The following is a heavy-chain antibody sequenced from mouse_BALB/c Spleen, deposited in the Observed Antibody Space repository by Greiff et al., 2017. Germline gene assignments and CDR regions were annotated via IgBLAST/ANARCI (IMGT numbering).Heavy chain of an antibody. CDR3: ARPYGSSLMDY. V-gene: IGHV2-2*02. D-gene: IGHD1-1*01. CDR2: IWRGGST. CDR1: GFSLTSYG. Sequence: VQLQQSGPGLVQPSQSLSITCTVSGFSLTSYGVHWVRQSPGKGLEWLGVIWRGGSTDYNAAFISRLSISKDNSKSQVFFKMNSLQANDTAIYYCARPYGSSLMDYWGQGTSVTVSS. J-gene: IGHJ4*01.